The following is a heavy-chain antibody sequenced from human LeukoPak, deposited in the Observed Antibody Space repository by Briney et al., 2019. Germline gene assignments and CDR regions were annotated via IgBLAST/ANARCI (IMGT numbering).Heavy chain of an antibody. V-gene: IGHV4-34*01. CDR1: GGSFSGYY. J-gene: IGHJ4*02. Sequence: PSETLSLTCAAYGGSFSGYYWSWIRQPPGKGLEWIGEINHSGSTNYNPSLKSRVTISVDTSKNQFSLKLSSVTAADTAVYYCARQRKGHYYGSLYPRSETYYFDYWGQGTLVTVSS. CDR2: INHSGST. D-gene: IGHD3-10*01. CDR3: ARQRKGHYYGSLYPRSETYYFDY.